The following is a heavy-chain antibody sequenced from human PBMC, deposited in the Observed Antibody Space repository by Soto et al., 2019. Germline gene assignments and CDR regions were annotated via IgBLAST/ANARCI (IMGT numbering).Heavy chain of an antibody. CDR1: GFIFSSYA. CDR3: ASLHLYDGGWGAALDI. D-gene: IGHD6-19*01. Sequence: QVQLVESGGGVVQPGRSLRLSCAASGFIFSSYAMHWVRQAPGKGLEWVAIISYDGGYKYYADSVKGRSTISRDNSKKMLYLQMTSLRADDTAVYYCASLHLYDGGWGAALDIWGQGTMVAVSS. J-gene: IGHJ3*02. V-gene: IGHV3-30-3*01. CDR2: ISYDGGYK.